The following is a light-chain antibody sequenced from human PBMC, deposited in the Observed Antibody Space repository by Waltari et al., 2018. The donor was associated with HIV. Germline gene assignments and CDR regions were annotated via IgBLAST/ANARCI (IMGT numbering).Light chain of an antibody. CDR3: QQRSNWPPSIT. CDR2: DAS. J-gene: IGKJ5*01. V-gene: IGKV3-11*01. Sequence: EIVLTQSPATLYLSPGERATLSCRASQSVSSYLAWYQQKPGQAPRLLIYDASNRATGIPARFSGSGSGTDFTLTISSLEPEDFAVYYCQQRSNWPPSITFGQGTRLEIK. CDR1: QSVSSY.